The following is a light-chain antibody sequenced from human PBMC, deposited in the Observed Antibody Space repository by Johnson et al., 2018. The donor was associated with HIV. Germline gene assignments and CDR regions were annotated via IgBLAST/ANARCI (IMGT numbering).Light chain of an antibody. V-gene: IGLV1-51*01. Sequence: QSVLTQPPSVSAAPGQKVTISCSGSSSNIGNNYVSWYQQLSGTAPKLLIYDNNKRPSGVPDRFSGSKSGSSATLGITGLQTGDEADYYCATWDRSLSAGGVFGTGTKVTVL. J-gene: IGLJ1*01. CDR2: DNN. CDR1: SSNIGNNY. CDR3: ATWDRSLSAGGV.